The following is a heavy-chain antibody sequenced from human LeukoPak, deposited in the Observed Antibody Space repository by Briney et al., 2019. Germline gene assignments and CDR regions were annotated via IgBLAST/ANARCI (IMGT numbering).Heavy chain of an antibody. D-gene: IGHD6-25*01. CDR3: ARGGPPSSGWRFGYYFDY. J-gene: IGHJ4*02. Sequence: SETLSLTCTVSGGSISSGGYYWSWIRQPPGKGLEWIGYIYHSGSTYYNPSLKSRVTISVDRSKNQFSLKLSSVTAADTAVYYCARGGPPSSGWRFGYYFDYWGQGTLVTVSS. CDR2: IYHSGST. V-gene: IGHV4-30-2*01. CDR1: GGSISSGGYY.